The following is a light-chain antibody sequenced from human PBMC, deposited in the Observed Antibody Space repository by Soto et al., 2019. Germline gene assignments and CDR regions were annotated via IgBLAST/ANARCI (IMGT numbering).Light chain of an antibody. Sequence: EIVMTQSPATLSVSPGERATLSCRASQSVSSNLAWYQQKPGQAPRLLIYGASTRATGIPARFSGSGSGTEFTLIISSLQSEDFAVYYCLQYNNWPRTFGHGTKVQIK. CDR3: LQYNNWPRT. V-gene: IGKV3-15*01. CDR2: GAS. J-gene: IGKJ1*01. CDR1: QSVSSN.